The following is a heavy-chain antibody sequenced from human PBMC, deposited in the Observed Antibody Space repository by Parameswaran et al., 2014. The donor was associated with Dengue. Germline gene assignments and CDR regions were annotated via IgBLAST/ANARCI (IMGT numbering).Heavy chain of an antibody. CDR3: TRDSLTTYWYYDL. CDR2: IRSKAYGGTT. D-gene: IGHD4-11*01. Sequence: VRQAPGRGVQWVGFIRSKAYGGTTEYAASVRGRFTISRDDSSSIAYLQMSSLKTEETGLYYCTRDSLTTYWYYDLWGRGTLVTVSS. V-gene: IGHV3-49*02. J-gene: IGHJ2*01.